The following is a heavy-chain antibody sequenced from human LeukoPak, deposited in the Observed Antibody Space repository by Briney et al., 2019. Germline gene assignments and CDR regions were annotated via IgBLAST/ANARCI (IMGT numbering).Heavy chain of an antibody. CDR3: ARDHCSGGSCYFAFDY. CDR2: IYYSGST. CDR1: GGSISSYY. V-gene: IGHV4-59*12. J-gene: IGHJ4*02. D-gene: IGHD2-15*01. Sequence: SETLSLTCTVSGGSISSYYRSWIRQPPGKGLEWIGYIYYSGSTNYNPSLKSRVTISVDTSKNQFSLKLSSVTAADTAVYYCARDHCSGGSCYFAFDYWGQGTLVTASS.